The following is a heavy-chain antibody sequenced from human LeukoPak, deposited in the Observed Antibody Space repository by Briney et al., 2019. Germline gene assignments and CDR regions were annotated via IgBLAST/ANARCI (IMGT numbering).Heavy chain of an antibody. D-gene: IGHD1-26*01. CDR2: IYYSGST. CDR1: GGSISSYY. V-gene: IGHV4-59*08. CDR3: ARGELQYAFDI. J-gene: IGHJ3*02. Sequence: SETLSLTCTVSGGSISSYYWSWIRQPPGKGLEWIGYIYYSGSTYYNPSLKSRVTISVDTSKNQFSLKLSSVTAADTAVYYCARGELQYAFDIWGQGTMVTVSS.